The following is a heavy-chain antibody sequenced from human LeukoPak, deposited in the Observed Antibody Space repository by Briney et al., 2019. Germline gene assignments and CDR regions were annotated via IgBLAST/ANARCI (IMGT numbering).Heavy chain of an antibody. Sequence: GGSLRLSCAASGFTFSNYGMFWVRQAPGKGLEWVAGISYDGSNKHYADSVKGRFTISRDNSKNTLYLQMSSLRAEDTAVYYCAGGNVTLRWCRFWGQGTLVTVSS. V-gene: IGHV3-30*03. CDR1: GFTFSNYG. CDR3: AGGNVTLRWCRF. CDR2: ISYDGSNK. D-gene: IGHD2-21*01. J-gene: IGHJ4*02.